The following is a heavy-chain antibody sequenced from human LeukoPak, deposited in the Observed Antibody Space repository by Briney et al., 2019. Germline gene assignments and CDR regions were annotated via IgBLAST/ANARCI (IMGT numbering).Heavy chain of an antibody. V-gene: IGHV3-7*01. CDR1: GFTFSSYW. J-gene: IGHJ4*02. Sequence: QSGGSLRLSCAASGFTFSSYWMSWVRQAPGKGLEWVANIKQDGSEKYYVDSVKGRFTISRDNAENSLYLQMNSLRAEDTAVYYCARMYYYGSGRMDYWGQGTLVTVSS. D-gene: IGHD3-10*01. CDR3: ARMYYYGSGRMDY. CDR2: IKQDGSEK.